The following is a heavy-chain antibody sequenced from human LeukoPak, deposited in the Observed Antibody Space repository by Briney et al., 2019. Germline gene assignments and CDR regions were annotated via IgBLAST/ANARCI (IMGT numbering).Heavy chain of an antibody. V-gene: IGHV3-23*01. CDR3: AKKSPYGRADY. D-gene: IGHD1-14*01. J-gene: IGHJ4*02. CDR1: GFTFSDSA. Sequence: PGGSLRLSCAASGFTFSDSAMSWVRQAPGKGLEWVSAVSGNGANTYYADSVKGRFTISRDNSKNTLYLRMNSLRAEDTAVYYCAKKSPYGRADYWGQGTLVTVSS. CDR2: VSGNGANT.